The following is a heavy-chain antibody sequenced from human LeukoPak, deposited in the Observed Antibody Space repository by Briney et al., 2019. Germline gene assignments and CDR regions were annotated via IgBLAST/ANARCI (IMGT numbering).Heavy chain of an antibody. V-gene: IGHV1-18*01. J-gene: IGHJ3*02. CDR3: ARGPLTARARDAFDN. CDR2: VSAYNGNT. Sequence: ASVKVSCTASGYTFTTYGISWVRQAPGQGLEWMGWVSAYNGNTNYAQKHQGRVTMTTDTSANTEYMELGRLRSVDTAVYYGARGPLTARARDAFDNWGQGTMVTVSS. D-gene: IGHD7-27*01. CDR1: GYTFTTYG.